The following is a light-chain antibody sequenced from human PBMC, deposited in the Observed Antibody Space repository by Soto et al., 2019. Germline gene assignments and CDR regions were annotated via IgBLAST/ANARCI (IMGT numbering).Light chain of an antibody. Sequence: QSALTQPPSASGSPGQSVTISCTGTSSDVGGYNYVSWYQQHPGKAPKLMIYEVSKRPSGVPDRFSGSKSGNTASLTVSGLQAEDEAEYYCSSYAGSSSVVFGGGTKLTVL. CDR1: SSDVGGYNY. V-gene: IGLV2-8*01. CDR2: EVS. J-gene: IGLJ2*01. CDR3: SSYAGSSSVV.